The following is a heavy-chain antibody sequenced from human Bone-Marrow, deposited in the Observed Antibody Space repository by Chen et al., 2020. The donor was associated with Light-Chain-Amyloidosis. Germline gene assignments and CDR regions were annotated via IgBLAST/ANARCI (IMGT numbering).Heavy chain of an antibody. CDR3: ARRRDGYNFDY. CDR2: IYPDDSDA. V-gene: IGHV5-51*01. CDR1: GYTFPNYW. D-gene: IGHD5-12*01. Sequence: EVQLEQSGTEVKKPGESLKISCKGSGYTFPNYWIGWVRQMPVKCLEWMGVIYPDDSDARYSPSFEGQVTISADKSITTAYLQWRSLKASDTAMYYCARRRDGYNFDYWGQGTLVTVSS. J-gene: IGHJ4*02.